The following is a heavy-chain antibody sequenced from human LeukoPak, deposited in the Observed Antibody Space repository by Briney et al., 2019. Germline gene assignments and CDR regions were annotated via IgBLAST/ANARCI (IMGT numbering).Heavy chain of an antibody. J-gene: IGHJ3*02. CDR2: INHSGST. Sequence: SETLSLTCAVYGGSFSGYYWSWIRQPPGKGLEWIGEINHSGSTNYNPSLKSRVTISVDTSKSQFSLKLSSVTAADTAVYYCARQGYCISTSCPGNAFDIWGQGTMVTVSS. CDR3: ARQGYCISTSCPGNAFDI. V-gene: IGHV4-34*01. D-gene: IGHD2-2*01. CDR1: GGSFSGYY.